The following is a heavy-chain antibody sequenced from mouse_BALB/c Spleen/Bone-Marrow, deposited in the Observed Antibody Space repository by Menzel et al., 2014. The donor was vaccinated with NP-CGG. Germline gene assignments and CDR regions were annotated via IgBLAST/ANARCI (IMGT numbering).Heavy chain of an antibody. CDR3: ARSRAMDY. V-gene: IGHV1-26*01. J-gene: IGHJ4*01. CDR1: GYTFTDYY. Sequence: EVQLQQSGPDLVKPGASVKMSCKASGYTFTDYYMKWVKQSHGKRLEWIGDFNPNNGNTFYNQKFKGKASLTVDKSSTTAYMQLNSLTSEDSAVYYCARSRAMDYWGQGTSVTVSS. CDR2: FNPNNGNT.